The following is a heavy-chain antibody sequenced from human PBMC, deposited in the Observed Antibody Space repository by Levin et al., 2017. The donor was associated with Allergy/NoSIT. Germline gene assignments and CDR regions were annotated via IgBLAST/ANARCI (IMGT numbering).Heavy chain of an antibody. V-gene: IGHV4-34*01. Sequence: SETLSLTCAVYGGSFSGYYWSWIRQPPGKGLEWIGEINHSGSTNYNSSLKSRVTISIDTSNNQFSLKLSSVTAADTAVYYCASGRRYLVSAPGTGEWSYGMDGWGQGTTVTVSS. CDR3: ASGRRYLVSAPGTGEWSYGMDG. CDR1: GGSFSGYY. J-gene: IGHJ6*02. CDR2: INHSGST. D-gene: IGHD6-13*01.